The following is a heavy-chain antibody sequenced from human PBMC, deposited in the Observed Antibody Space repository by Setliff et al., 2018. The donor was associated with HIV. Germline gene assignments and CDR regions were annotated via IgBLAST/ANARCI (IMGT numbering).Heavy chain of an antibody. CDR1: GFSFSDYG. CDR2: IWNDGTNE. Sequence: PGGSLRLSCAASGFSFSDYGMHWVRQAPGKGLEWVAVIWNDGTNEYYADSVKGRFTISRDNAKNSLYLQMNSLRAEDTAVYYCARSRAAGFDYWGQGTLVTVSS. J-gene: IGHJ4*02. V-gene: IGHV3-33*08. CDR3: ARSRAAGFDY. D-gene: IGHD6-13*01.